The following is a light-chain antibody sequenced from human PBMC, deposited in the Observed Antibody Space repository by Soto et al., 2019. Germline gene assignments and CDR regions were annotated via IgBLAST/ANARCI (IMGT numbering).Light chain of an antibody. J-gene: IGKJ5*01. CDR3: QQRMNCPLT. CDR2: DAS. V-gene: IGKV3-11*01. CDR1: QTVSSY. Sequence: EIGLTQSPATLSLSPGERATLSCRASQTVSSYLLWYQQKRGQAPRLLIYDASNRATGIPARFSGSGSGTDFTLTISSLEPEDFAVYYCQQRMNCPLTFGQGTRLEIK.